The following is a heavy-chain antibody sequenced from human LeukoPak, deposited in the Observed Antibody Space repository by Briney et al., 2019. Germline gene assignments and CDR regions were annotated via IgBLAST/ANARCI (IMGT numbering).Heavy chain of an antibody. V-gene: IGHV3-7*01. D-gene: IGHD3-3*01. CDR1: GFTFGTYW. Sequence: PGGSLRLSCAVSGFTFGTYWMTWVRQAPGRGLEWVANIKHDGSEQYYVDSVKGRFTISRDNPKNSLYLQLNSLRAEDTAIHYCARSPTYYDFWSGYKFIDYWGQGTLVTVSS. CDR3: ARSPTYYDFWSGYKFIDY. J-gene: IGHJ4*02. CDR2: IKHDGSEQ.